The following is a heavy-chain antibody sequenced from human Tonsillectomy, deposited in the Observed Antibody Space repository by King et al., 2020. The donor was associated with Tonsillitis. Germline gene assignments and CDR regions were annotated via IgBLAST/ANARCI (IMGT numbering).Heavy chain of an antibody. Sequence: VQLVESGGGLVQPGGSLRLSCAASGFTFSSYWMSWVRQAPGKGLEWVANIKQDGSEKYYVDSLKGRFTISRDNAKNSLYLQMNSLRAEDTAGYYCARDRIAAAGTFDCWGQGTLVTVSS. CDR1: GFTFSSYW. V-gene: IGHV3-7*03. J-gene: IGHJ4*02. CDR2: IKQDGSEK. D-gene: IGHD6-13*01. CDR3: ARDRIAAAGTFDC.